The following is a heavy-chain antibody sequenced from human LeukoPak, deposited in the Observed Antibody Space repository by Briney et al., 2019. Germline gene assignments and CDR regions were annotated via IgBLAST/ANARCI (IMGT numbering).Heavy chain of an antibody. D-gene: IGHD3-22*01. CDR2: ISGSGGST. V-gene: IGHV3-23*01. CDR3: AGYDTYYYDSSGISPFDY. Sequence: QPGGSLRLSCAVSGLTFSSFAMSWVRQAPGKGLEWVSAISGSGGSTYYADSVKGRFTISRDNSKNTLYLQMNSLRAEDTAVYYCAGYDTYYYDSSGISPFDYWGQGTLVTVSS. CDR1: GLTFSSFA. J-gene: IGHJ4*02.